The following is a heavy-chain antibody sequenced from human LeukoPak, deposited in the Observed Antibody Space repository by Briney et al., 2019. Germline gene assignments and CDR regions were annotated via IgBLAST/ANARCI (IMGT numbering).Heavy chain of an antibody. D-gene: IGHD4-11*01. J-gene: IGHJ5*02. V-gene: IGHV1-69*05. CDR1: GGTFSSYA. CDR2: SIPIFGTA. Sequence: ASVKVSCKASGGTFSSYATSWVRQAPGQGLEWMGGSIPIFGTANYAQQFQGRVTITTDESTSTAYMELSSLRSEDTAVYYCARVVGDSNPRLRYNWFDPWGQGTLVTVSS. CDR3: ARVVGDSNPRLRYNWFDP.